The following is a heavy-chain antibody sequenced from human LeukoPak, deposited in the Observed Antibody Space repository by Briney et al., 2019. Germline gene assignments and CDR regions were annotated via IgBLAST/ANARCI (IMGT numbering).Heavy chain of an antibody. V-gene: IGHV3-23*01. Sequence: GGSLRLSCAASGFTFSSYAMSWVRQAPGKGLEWVSAISGSGGSTYYAGSVKGRFTISRDNSKNTLYLQMNSLRAEDTAVYYCAKGGSSSWEPEYFQHWGQGTLVTVSS. CDR3: AKGGSSSWEPEYFQH. CDR1: GFTFSSYA. D-gene: IGHD6-6*01. J-gene: IGHJ1*01. CDR2: ISGSGGST.